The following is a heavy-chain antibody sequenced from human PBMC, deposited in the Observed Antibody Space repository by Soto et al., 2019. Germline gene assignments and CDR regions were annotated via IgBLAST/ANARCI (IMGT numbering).Heavy chain of an antibody. J-gene: IGHJ4*02. D-gene: IGHD5-18*01. CDR3: ARSGYSYGPNPLLY. CDR2: INHSGST. Sequence: SETLSLTCTVSGGSISSGRYYWSWLRQHPGKGLEWIGYINHSGSTYYSPSLKSQVTISVDTSTNQFSLKLSSVTAADTAVYYCARSGYSYGPNPLLYWGQGTLVTVSS. CDR1: GGSISSGRYY. V-gene: IGHV4-31*01.